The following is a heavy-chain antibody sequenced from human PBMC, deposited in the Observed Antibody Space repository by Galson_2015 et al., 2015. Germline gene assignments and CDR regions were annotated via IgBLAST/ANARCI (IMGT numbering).Heavy chain of an antibody. V-gene: IGHV3-23*01. J-gene: IGHJ4*02. Sequence: SLRLSCAASGFTFSSYAMGWVRQAPGKGLEWVSAISGSGGSTYYADSVKGRFTISRDNSKNTLYLQMNSLRAEDTAVYYCAKAATNIVVVTAIIGYFDYWGQGTLVTISS. CDR1: GFTFSSYA. CDR3: AKAATNIVVVTAIIGYFDY. D-gene: IGHD2-21*02. CDR2: ISGSGGST.